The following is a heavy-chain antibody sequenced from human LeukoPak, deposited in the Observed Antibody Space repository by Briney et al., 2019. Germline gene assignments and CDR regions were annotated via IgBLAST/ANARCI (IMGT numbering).Heavy chain of an antibody. J-gene: IGHJ4*02. CDR3: TRDLYGSGSYYNYFDY. D-gene: IGHD3-10*01. Sequence: GGSLRLSCAASGFTFSGSAMHWVRQASGKGLEWVGRIRSKANSYAAAYAASVKGRFTISRDDSKNTAYLQMNSLKTEDTAVYYCTRDLYGSGSYYNYFDYWGQGTLVTVSS. CDR1: GFTFSGSA. V-gene: IGHV3-73*01. CDR2: IRSKANSYAA.